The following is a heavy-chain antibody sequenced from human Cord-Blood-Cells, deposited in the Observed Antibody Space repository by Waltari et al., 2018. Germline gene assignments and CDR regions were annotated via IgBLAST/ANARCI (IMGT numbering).Heavy chain of an antibody. CDR2: INPNRGGT. V-gene: IGHV1-2*02. J-gene: IGHJ4*02. CDR3: ARGGEVGVVYYFDY. Sequence: QVQLVQSGAEVKKPGASVKVSCKASGYTFTGYYMHWVRQAPGQGLEWMGWINPNRGGTNYAQKFQGRVTMTRDTSISTAYMWLSRLRSDDTAVYYCARGGEVGVVYYFDYWGQGTLVTVSS. CDR1: GYTFTGYY. D-gene: IGHD2-2*01.